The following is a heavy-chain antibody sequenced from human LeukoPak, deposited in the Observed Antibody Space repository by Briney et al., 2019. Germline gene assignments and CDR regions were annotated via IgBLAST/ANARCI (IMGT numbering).Heavy chain of an antibody. D-gene: IGHD2-8*01. J-gene: IGHJ4*02. V-gene: IGHV3-7*01. Sequence: GGSLRLSCAVSGFTFSSYWMIWFRQAPGKGLEWVATIEKDGSQEFYVDSVKGRFTISRDNAKNSMYLQMNSLRVEDTAVYYCVRYEFDYWGQGTLVTVSS. CDR2: IEKDGSQE. CDR3: VRYEFDY. CDR1: GFTFSSYW.